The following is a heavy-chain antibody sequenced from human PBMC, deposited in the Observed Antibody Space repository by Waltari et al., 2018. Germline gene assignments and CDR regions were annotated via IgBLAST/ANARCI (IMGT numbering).Heavy chain of an antibody. CDR1: GGSFSGYY. Sequence: QVQLQQWGAGLLKPSETLSLTCAVYGGSFSGYYWSWIRQPPGKGLEWIGEINHSGSTNDNPSLKRRVTISVDTSKNQFSLKLSSVTAADTAVYYCARGGSLYGGNRRYFDYWGQGTLVTVSS. J-gene: IGHJ4*02. V-gene: IGHV4-34*01. CDR3: ARGGSLYGGNRRYFDY. CDR2: INHSGST. D-gene: IGHD4-17*01.